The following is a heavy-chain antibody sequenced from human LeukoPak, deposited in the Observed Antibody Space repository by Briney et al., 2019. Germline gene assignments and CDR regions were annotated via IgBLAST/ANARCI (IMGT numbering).Heavy chain of an antibody. V-gene: IGHV4-39*07. CDR2: IYYSGST. Sequence: SETLSLTCTVSGGSISSSSYYWGWIRQPPGKGLEWIGSIYYSGSTYYNPSLKSRVTISVDTSKNQFSLKLSSVTAADTAVYYCARRPTGYCSSTSCYPYYYFDYWGQGTLVTVSS. D-gene: IGHD2-2*01. J-gene: IGHJ4*02. CDR3: ARRPTGYCSSTSCYPYYYFDY. CDR1: GGSISSSSYY.